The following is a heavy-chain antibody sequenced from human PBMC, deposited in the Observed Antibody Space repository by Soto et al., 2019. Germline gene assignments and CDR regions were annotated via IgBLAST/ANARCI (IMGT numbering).Heavy chain of an antibody. Sequence: QVQLVESGGGVVQPGRSLRLSCAASGFTFSSYAMRWVRQAPGKGLEWVAVISYDGSNKYYADSVKGRFTISRDNSKNTLYLQMNSLRAEDTAVYYCARVGISSQAFDYWGQGTLVTVSS. V-gene: IGHV3-30-3*01. J-gene: IGHJ4*02. CDR2: ISYDGSNK. D-gene: IGHD3-3*02. CDR1: GFTFSSYA. CDR3: ARVGISSQAFDY.